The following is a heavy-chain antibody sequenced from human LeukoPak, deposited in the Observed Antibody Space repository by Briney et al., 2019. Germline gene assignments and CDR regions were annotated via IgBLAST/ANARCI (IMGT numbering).Heavy chain of an antibody. D-gene: IGHD3/OR15-3a*01. J-gene: IGHJ4*02. CDR2: MNLDGSEK. CDR3: ARDDGFSCYSY. Sequence: PGGSLRLSCAASGFTFSSYWMTWVRQAPGKGLEWVANMNLDGSEKYYVDSVKGRFIISRDNAKNSLSLQMNSLIAEDTAVYYCARDDGFSCYSYWGQGTLVTVSS. CDR1: GFTFSSYW. V-gene: IGHV3-7*01.